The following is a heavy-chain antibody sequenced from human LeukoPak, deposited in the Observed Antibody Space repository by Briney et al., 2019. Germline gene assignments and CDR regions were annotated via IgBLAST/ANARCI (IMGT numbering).Heavy chain of an antibody. CDR2: IIPIFGTA. Sequence: SVKVSCTASGGTFTSYAISWVRQAPGPGLEWMGGIIPIFGTANYAQKFQGRVTITADESTSTAYMELSSLRSEDTAVYYCASDAEGYCSSTSCYHDAFDIWGQGTMVTVSS. CDR3: ASDAEGYCSSTSCYHDAFDI. CDR1: GGTFTSYA. D-gene: IGHD2-2*01. V-gene: IGHV1-69*13. J-gene: IGHJ3*02.